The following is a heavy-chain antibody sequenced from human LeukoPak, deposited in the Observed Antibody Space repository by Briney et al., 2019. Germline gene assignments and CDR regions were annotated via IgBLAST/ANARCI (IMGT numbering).Heavy chain of an antibody. D-gene: IGHD2-2*01. Sequence: ASVKVSCKASGYTFTGYYMHRVRQAPGQGLEWMGWINPNSGGTNYAQKFQGRVTMTRDTSISTAYMELGRLRSDDTAVYYCARGLTRAAIRSALWWFDPWGQGTLVTVSS. V-gene: IGHV1-2*02. CDR1: GYTFTGYY. CDR3: ARGLTRAAIRSALWWFDP. CDR2: INPNSGGT. J-gene: IGHJ5*02.